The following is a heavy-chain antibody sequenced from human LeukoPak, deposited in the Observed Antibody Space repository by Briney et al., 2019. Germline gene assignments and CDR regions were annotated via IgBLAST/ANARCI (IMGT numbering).Heavy chain of an antibody. J-gene: IGHJ4*02. CDR2: TSFDGGSK. Sequence: GSLRLSCAASGFPFSTCGMHWVRQAPGKGLEWVAVTSFDGGSKYYADSVQGRFTISRDNSKNTLYLQMNSLRAEDTAVYYCARPTGITWNYYLDSWGQGTLVTVSS. V-gene: IGHV3-30*03. CDR1: GFPFSTCG. D-gene: IGHD1-7*01. CDR3: ARPTGITWNYYLDS.